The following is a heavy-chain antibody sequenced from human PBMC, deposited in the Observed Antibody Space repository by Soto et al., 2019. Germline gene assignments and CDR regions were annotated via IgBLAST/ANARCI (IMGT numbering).Heavy chain of an antibody. J-gene: IGHJ5*02. D-gene: IGHD5-12*01. V-gene: IGHV1-69*11. CDR1: RGVFRRYG. Sequence: QVQLVQSGAEVKKPGSSVKVSCKASRGVFRRYGFSWLRQAPGQGLDWMGRIIPLLGTSKSAQNFQGRVTITADESTSTVNMELSSLTSEDTAPYYCARGHVDILGGFDLWGQGTLVTVSS. CDR3: ARGHVDILGGFDL. CDR2: IIPLLGTS.